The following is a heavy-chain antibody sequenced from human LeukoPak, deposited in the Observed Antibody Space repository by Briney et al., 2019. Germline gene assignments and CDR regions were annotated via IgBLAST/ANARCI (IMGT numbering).Heavy chain of an antibody. Sequence: PSETLSLTCTVSGGSISSSSYYWGWIRQPPGKGLEWIGSIYYSGSTYYNPSLKGRVTISVDTSKNQFSLKLSSVTAADTAVYYCARHGGEDYDFWSGPDYWGQGTLVTVSS. CDR1: GGSISSSSYY. CDR3: ARHGGEDYDFWSGPDY. D-gene: IGHD3-3*01. J-gene: IGHJ4*02. V-gene: IGHV4-39*01. CDR2: IYYSGST.